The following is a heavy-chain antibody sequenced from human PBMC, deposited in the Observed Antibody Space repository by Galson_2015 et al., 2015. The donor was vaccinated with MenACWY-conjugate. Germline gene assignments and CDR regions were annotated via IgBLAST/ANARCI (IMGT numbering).Heavy chain of an antibody. CDR3: ARVFDTWYMDV. Sequence: AKGLEWVALIWDDGSYKYCADSVKGRFTISRDNSKNTLYLQMNSLRAEDTAVYYCARVFDTWYMDVWGKGTTVTVSS. V-gene: IGHV3-33*01. CDR2: IWDDGSYK. J-gene: IGHJ6*03. D-gene: IGHD3-3*01.